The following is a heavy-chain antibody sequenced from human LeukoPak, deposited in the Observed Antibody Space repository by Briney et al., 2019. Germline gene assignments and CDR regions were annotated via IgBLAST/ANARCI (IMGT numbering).Heavy chain of an antibody. J-gene: IGHJ5*02. CDR2: ISSSSSYI. CDR1: GFTFSSYS. D-gene: IGHD2-15*01. Sequence: GSLRLSCAASGFTFSSYSMNWVRQAPGKGLEWVSSISSSSSYIYYADSVKGRFTISRDNAKNSLYLQMNSLRAEDTAVYYCARDLSSCGGSCYGNWFDPWGQGTLVTVSS. CDR3: ARDLSSCGGSCYGNWFDP. V-gene: IGHV3-21*01.